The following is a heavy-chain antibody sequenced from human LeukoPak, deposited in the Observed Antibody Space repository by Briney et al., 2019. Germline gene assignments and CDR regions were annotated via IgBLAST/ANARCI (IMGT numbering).Heavy chain of an antibody. CDR2: ISGSGNTV. V-gene: IGHV3-23*01. CDR1: VFTFSNYA. J-gene: IGHJ6*03. CDR3: AKAGGYYYYFYMDV. Sequence: GGSLRLSCAASVFTFSNYAMNWVRQAPGKGLEWVSAISGSGNTVHYADSVKGRFTISRDNSKSTLYLQMNSLTAEDTAVYYCAKAGGYYYYFYMDVWGKGTTVTVSS. D-gene: IGHD2-8*02.